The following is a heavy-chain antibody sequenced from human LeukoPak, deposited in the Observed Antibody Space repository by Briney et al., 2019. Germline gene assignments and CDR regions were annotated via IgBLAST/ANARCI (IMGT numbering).Heavy chain of an antibody. D-gene: IGHD2/OR15-2a*01. CDR3: AREGPRGNSQFDY. J-gene: IGHJ4*02. CDR2: IWADGNKK. CDR1: GFTFSTYG. Sequence: AGGSLRLSCAASGFTFSTYGMHWVRQAPGKGLEWVAIIWADGNKKYYADFVKGRLTISRDKSKNTLYLQMNSLRAEDTAVYYCAREGPRGNSQFDYWGQGTLVTVSS. V-gene: IGHV3-33*01.